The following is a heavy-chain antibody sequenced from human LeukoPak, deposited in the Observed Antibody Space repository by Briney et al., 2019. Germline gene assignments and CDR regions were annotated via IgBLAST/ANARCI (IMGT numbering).Heavy chain of an antibody. CDR1: GFTFSTYR. CDR2: IKQDGSEK. Sequence: GGSLRLSCAASGFTFSTYRMSWVRQAPGKGLEWVANIKQDGSEKHYVDSVKGRFTISRDNAKNSLYLQMNSLRAEDTAVYYCARWDGDYEGAEWFDPWGRGTLVTVSS. CDR3: ARWDGDYEGAEWFDP. V-gene: IGHV3-7*01. J-gene: IGHJ5*02. D-gene: IGHD4-17*01.